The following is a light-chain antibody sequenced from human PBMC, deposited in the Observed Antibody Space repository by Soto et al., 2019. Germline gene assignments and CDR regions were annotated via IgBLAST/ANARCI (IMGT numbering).Light chain of an antibody. J-gene: IGKJ4*01. CDR3: QQTSSTPT. CDR1: QSVSGW. Sequence: DIQMTQSPSTLSASVGDTVTVTCRASQSVSGWLAWYQQKPGEAPKLLIYAASSLQTGVSSRFSGSGSGTDFTLTISNLQPEDFATYYCQQTSSTPTFGGGTKVEIK. V-gene: IGKV1-39*01. CDR2: AAS.